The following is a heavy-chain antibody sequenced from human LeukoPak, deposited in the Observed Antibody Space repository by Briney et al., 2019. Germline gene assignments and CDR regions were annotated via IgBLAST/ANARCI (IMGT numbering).Heavy chain of an antibody. CDR3: AVRKGEAVAGTGINWFDP. D-gene: IGHD6-19*01. CDR1: GGTFSSYA. Sequence: ASVKVSCKVSGGTFSSYAINWVRQAPGQGLEWMGRIIPIFGIANYAQKFQGRVTITADKSTSTAYMELSSLRSEDTAVYYCAVRKGEAVAGTGINWFDPWGQGTLVTVSS. CDR2: IIPIFGIA. J-gene: IGHJ5*02. V-gene: IGHV1-69*04.